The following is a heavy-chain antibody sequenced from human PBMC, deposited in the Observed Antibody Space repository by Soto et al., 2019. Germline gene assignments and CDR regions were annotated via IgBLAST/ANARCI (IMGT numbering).Heavy chain of an antibody. CDR2: ISSSSSTI. CDR3: ARDGRDYGSGSPAEYFQH. Sequence: GGSLRLSCAASGFTFSSYSMNWVRQAPGKGLEWVSYISSSSSTIYYADSVKGRFTISRDNAKNSLYLQMNSLRAEDTAVYYCARDGRDYGSGSPAEYFQHWGQGTLVTVSS. CDR1: GFTFSSYS. J-gene: IGHJ1*01. V-gene: IGHV3-48*01. D-gene: IGHD3-10*01.